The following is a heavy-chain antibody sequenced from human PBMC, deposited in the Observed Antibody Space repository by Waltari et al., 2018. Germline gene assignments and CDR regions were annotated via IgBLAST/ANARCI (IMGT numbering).Heavy chain of an antibody. CDR3: TRGYGTYYGSGSYHY. J-gene: IGHJ4*02. V-gene: IGHV1-18*01. CDR1: GYTFISYS. D-gene: IGHD3-10*01. Sequence: QVQLVQSGPEVKKPGASVKVSCTASGYTFISYSISWVRQAPGQGLEWMGWISTYNGNTAYAQKLQGRVTMTTDTSTNTVYMELRSLRSDDTAVYYCTRGYGTYYGSGSYHYWGQGTLVTVSS. CDR2: ISTYNGNT.